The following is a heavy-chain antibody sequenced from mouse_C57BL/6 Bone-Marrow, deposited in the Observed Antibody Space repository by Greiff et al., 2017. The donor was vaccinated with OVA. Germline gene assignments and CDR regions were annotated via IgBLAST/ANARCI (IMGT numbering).Heavy chain of an antibody. CDR1: GYTFTSYW. Sequence: VQLQQSGAELVKPGASVKVSCKASGYTFTSYWMHWVKQRPGQGLEWIGRIHPSDGDTNYNQKFKGKATLTADKSSSTAYMQLSSLTSEDSAVYYCAIGPWFAYWGQGTLVTVSA. CDR3: AIGPWFAY. V-gene: IGHV1-74*01. J-gene: IGHJ3*01. CDR2: IHPSDGDT.